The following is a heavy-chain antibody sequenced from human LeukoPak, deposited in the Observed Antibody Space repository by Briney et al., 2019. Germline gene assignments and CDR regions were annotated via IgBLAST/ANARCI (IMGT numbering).Heavy chain of an antibody. CDR3: ARGTQRTLRYFDRSIGRFDY. Sequence: PSETLSLTCTVSGGSISSGGYYWSWIRQHPGKGLEWIGYIYYSGSTNYNPSLKIRVTISVDTSKNQFSLKLSSVTAADTAVYYCARGTQRTLRYFDRSIGRFDYWGQGTLVTVSS. CDR1: GGSISSGGYY. CDR2: IYYSGST. J-gene: IGHJ4*02. V-gene: IGHV4-61*08. D-gene: IGHD3-9*01.